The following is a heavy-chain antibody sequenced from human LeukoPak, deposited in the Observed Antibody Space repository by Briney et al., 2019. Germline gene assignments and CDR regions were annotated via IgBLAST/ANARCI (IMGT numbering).Heavy chain of an antibody. CDR3: ARQGRRWLQFNWFDP. D-gene: IGHD5-24*01. CDR2: ISAYNGNT. CDR1: GYTFTSYG. J-gene: IGHJ5*02. Sequence: GASVKVSCKASGYTFTSYGISWVRQAPGQGLEWMGWISAYNGNTNYAQKLQGRVTMTTGTSTSTAYMELRSLRSDDTAVYYCARQGRRWLQFNWFDPWGQGTLVTVSS. V-gene: IGHV1-18*01.